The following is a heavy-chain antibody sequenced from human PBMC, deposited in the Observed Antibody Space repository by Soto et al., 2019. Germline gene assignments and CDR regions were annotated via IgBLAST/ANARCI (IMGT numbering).Heavy chain of an antibody. CDR1: GFTFSSYG. J-gene: IGHJ4*02. CDR2: IWYDGSHK. D-gene: IGHD3-10*01. Sequence: GGSLRLSCAASGFTFSSYGMHWVRQAPGKGLEWVAVIWYDGSHKYYADSVKGRFAISRDNSKNTLYLQMNSLRAEDTAVYYCARDYYYGSGSYYTPEFDHWGQGTLVTVSS. V-gene: IGHV3-33*01. CDR3: ARDYYYGSGSYYTPEFDH.